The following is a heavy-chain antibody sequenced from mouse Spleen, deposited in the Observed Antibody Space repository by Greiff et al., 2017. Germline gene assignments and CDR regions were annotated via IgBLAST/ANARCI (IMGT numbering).Heavy chain of an antibody. J-gene: IGHJ1*01. V-gene: IGHV1-63*01. Sequence: QVQLQQSGAELVRPGTSVKMSCKASGYTFTNYWIGWAKQRPGHGLEWIGDIYPGGGYTNYNEKFKGKATLTADKSSSTAYMQFSSLTSEDSAIYYCARSCHYWYFDVWGAGTTVTVSS. CDR2: IYPGGGYT. CDR1: GYTFTNYW. CDR3: ARSCHYWYFDV. D-gene: IGHD6-1*01.